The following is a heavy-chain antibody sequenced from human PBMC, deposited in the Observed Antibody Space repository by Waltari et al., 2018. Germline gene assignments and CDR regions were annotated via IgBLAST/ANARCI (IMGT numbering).Heavy chain of an antibody. D-gene: IGHD2-15*01. V-gene: IGHV1-24*01. CDR3: TRDRVGYCSGGTCYSRWFDP. Sequence: QVQLVQSGAEVKKPGASVTVSCRVSGSSLTESALHSARQAPGKGLEWLGGFDPEYGEAVYAQEFQGRVTMTEDTSKDTAYMELSSLTYEDTAVYYCTRDRVGYCSGGTCYSRWFDPWGQGTLVTVSS. J-gene: IGHJ5*02. CDR1: GSSLTESA. CDR2: FDPEYGEA.